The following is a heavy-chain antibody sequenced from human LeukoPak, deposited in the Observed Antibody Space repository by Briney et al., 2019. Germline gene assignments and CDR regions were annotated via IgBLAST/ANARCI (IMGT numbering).Heavy chain of an antibody. D-gene: IGHD7-27*01. Sequence: PSETLSLTCTVSGGSISSSSYYWGWIRQPPGKGLEGIGSIYYSGSTYYNPSLKSRVTISVDTSKNQFSLKLSSVTAADTAVYYCARALRQHWGEPAEQFDYWGQGTLVTVSS. J-gene: IGHJ4*02. CDR2: IYYSGST. V-gene: IGHV4-39*07. CDR1: GGSISSSSYY. CDR3: ARALRQHWGEPAEQFDY.